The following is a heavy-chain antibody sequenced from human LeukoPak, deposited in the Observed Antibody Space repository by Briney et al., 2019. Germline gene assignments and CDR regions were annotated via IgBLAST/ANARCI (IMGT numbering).Heavy chain of an antibody. CDR2: IRYDGSNE. CDR3: AKISTVSSNFDY. CDR1: GFQFSGYG. Sequence: GGSLRLSCAASGFQFSGYGLHWVRQAPDKGLEWVAFIRYDGSNEYYADSVKGRFTISRDNSKNTLYLQMNSLRAEDTALYSCAKISTVSSNFDYWGQGTLVTVSS. V-gene: IGHV3-30*02. D-gene: IGHD4-17*01. J-gene: IGHJ4*02.